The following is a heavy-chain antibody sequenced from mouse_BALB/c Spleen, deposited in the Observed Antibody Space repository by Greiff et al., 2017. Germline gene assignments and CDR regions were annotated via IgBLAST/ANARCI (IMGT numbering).Heavy chain of an antibody. CDR2: IYPGDGDT. CDR1: GYTFTSYW. Sequence: VKLLESGAELARPGASVKLSCKASGYTFTSYWMQWVKQRPGQGLEWIGAIYPGDGDTRYTQKFKGKATLTADKSSSTAYMQLSSLASEDSAVYYCARTGTFAYWGQGTLVTVSA. D-gene: IGHD4-1*01. CDR3: ARTGTFAY. V-gene: IGHV1-87*01. J-gene: IGHJ3*01.